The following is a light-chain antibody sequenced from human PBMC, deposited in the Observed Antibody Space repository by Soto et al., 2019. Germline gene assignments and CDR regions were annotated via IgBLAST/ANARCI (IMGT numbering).Light chain of an antibody. J-gene: IGKJ2*01. CDR2: GAS. CDR3: QQYNNWPYT. CDR1: QSVSSN. V-gene: IGKV3-15*01. Sequence: EIVMKQSPATLSLSPGEIATLSCRASQSVSSNLAWYHQKHGQAPRLIIYGASTRATGIPARFSGSGSGTEFTLTISSRQSEDFAVYYCQQYNNWPYTFGQGTKLEIK.